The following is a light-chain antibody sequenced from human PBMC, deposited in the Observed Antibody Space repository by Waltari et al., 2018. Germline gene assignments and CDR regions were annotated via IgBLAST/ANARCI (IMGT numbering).Light chain of an antibody. CDR3: HQIASLPRT. J-gene: IGKJ1*01. CDR1: QNIGSR. CDR2: YAS. Sequence: EIVLTQSPDFQSVTPEEKVTITCRASQNIGSRLHWYQQKPNQSPKLLIKYASQSISGVPARFSGSGSGTDFTLTINSLEAEDAAVYYCHQIASLPRTFGPGTKVEIK. V-gene: IGKV6D-21*02.